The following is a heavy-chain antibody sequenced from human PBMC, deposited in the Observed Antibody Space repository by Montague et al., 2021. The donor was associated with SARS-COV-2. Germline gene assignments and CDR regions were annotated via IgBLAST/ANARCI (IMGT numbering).Heavy chain of an antibody. CDR3: ARAHSGSWAHLDN. Sequence: TLSLTCTVSGGSISSGSYYWSWIRQPVGKGLEWIGRIYTSGTTXYXXXXKSRVTISVDTSKNQFSLKLTSVTAADTAVYYCARAHSGSWAHLDNWGQGSLVTVSS. J-gene: IGHJ4*02. D-gene: IGHD5-12*01. CDR2: IYTSGTT. V-gene: IGHV4-61*02. CDR1: GGSISSGSYY.